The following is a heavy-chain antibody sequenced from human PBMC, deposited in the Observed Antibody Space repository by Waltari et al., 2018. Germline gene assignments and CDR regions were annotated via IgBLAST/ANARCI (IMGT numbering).Heavy chain of an antibody. CDR2: ISRDEKNT. Sequence: QVQLVESGGGVVQPGRSLRLACVASGFAFSSYVIQWFRQAPGKGLGWVAVISRDEKNTYYADSVKGRFITSRDNSKNTVYLQMNSLRPGDTAIYYCASAPRPEVSAPFDFWGRGTLVTVSS. J-gene: IGHJ4*02. CDR1: GFAFSSYV. CDR3: ASAPRPEVSAPFDF. V-gene: IGHV3-30-3*02. D-gene: IGHD2-8*01.